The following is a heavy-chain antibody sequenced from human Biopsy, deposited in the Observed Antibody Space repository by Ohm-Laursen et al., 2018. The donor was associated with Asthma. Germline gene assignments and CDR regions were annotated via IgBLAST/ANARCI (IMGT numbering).Heavy chain of an antibody. D-gene: IGHD2-21*01. CDR3: AKDERSYYGSDSKYMQPVPLGD. CDR2: ISFDGSNK. Sequence: SLRLSCSASGFTFSNYGMHWVRQAPGKGLEWVAVISFDGSNKDYADSVKGRFTISRDKSENTLYLQMNSLTAEDTAVYHCAKDERSYYGSDSKYMQPVPLGDWGQGTLVTVSS. J-gene: IGHJ4*02. V-gene: IGHV3-30*18. CDR1: GFTFSNYG.